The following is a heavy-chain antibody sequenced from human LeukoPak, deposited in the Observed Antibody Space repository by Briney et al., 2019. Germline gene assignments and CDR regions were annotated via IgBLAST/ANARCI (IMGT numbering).Heavy chain of an antibody. D-gene: IGHD2-15*01. J-gene: IGHJ4*02. CDR2: IIPIFGTA. Sequence: SVKVSCKASGGTFSSYAISWVRQAPGQGLEWMGGIIPIFGTANYAQKFQGRVTITADESTSTAYMELNSLRAEDTAVYYCAKTLFDCSGGSCYEAYFDDWGQGTLVTVSS. CDR3: AKTLFDCSGGSCYEAYFDD. CDR1: GGTFSSYA. V-gene: IGHV1-69*13.